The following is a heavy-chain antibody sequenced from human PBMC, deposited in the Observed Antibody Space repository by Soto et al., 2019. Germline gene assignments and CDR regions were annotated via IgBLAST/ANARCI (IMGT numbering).Heavy chain of an antibody. V-gene: IGHV4-39*02. CDR3: ARELTTASFRGPFDP. CDR1: GGSISSSSYY. Sequence: SETLSLTCTVSGGSISSSSYYWGWIRQPPGKGLEWIGSIYYSGSTYYNPSLKGRVTISVDTSKNQFSLKLSSVTAADTAVYYCARELTTASFRGPFDPWGQGTLVTVSS. CDR2: IYYSGST. D-gene: IGHD4-4*01. J-gene: IGHJ5*02.